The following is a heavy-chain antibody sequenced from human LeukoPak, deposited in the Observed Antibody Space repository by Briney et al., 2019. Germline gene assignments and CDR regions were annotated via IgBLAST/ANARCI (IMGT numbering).Heavy chain of an antibody. J-gene: IGHJ4*02. D-gene: IGHD5-12*01. CDR2: IYTSGST. Sequence: SETLSLTCTVSGGSISSYYWSWIRQPAGKGLEWIGRIYTSGSTNYNPSLKSRVTMSVDTSKNQFSLKLSSVTAADTAVYYCARAGTAPGHYSGCDPFDYWGQGTLVTVSS. CDR3: ARAGTAPGHYSGCDPFDY. CDR1: GGSISSYY. V-gene: IGHV4-4*07.